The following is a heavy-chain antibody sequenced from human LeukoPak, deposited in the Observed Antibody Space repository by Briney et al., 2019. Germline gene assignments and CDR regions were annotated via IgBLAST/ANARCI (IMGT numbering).Heavy chain of an antibody. CDR1: GFTFSSYS. V-gene: IGHV3-48*01. CDR2: ISSSSSTI. Sequence: PGGSLRLSCAASGFTFSSYSMNWVRQAPGKGLEWVSYISSSSSTIYYADSVKGRFTISRDNAKNSLYLQMNSLRAEDTAVYYCANDDYYDSGGCLDYRGQGTLVTVSS. D-gene: IGHD3-22*01. CDR3: ANDDYYDSGGCLDY. J-gene: IGHJ4*02.